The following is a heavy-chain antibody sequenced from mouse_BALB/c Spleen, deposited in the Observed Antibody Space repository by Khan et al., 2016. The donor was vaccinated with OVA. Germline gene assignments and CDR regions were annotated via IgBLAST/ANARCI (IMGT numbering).Heavy chain of an antibody. Sequence: QVQLKQSGAELMKPGASVKISCKATGYTFSSYWIEWVKQRPGHGLEWIGEILPGRGNINYNEKFKGKATFTAATSSNIAYMQLNSLTSEDSAVYYCARGAGTTYGMDYWGQGTSVTVSS. CDR2: ILPGRGNI. CDR1: GYTFSSYW. CDR3: ARGAGTTYGMDY. J-gene: IGHJ4*01. D-gene: IGHD4-1*01. V-gene: IGHV1-9*01.